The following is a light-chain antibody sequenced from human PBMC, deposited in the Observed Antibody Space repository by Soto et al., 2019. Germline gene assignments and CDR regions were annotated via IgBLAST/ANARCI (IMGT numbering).Light chain of an antibody. Sequence: EVVLTQSPATLSLSPGERAILSCRASHSVEKYLAWYQQKPGQAPRLLIYDASNRATGIPARFSGSGSETDFPPPINTLEPKVFAVYSCQQRRHGPPLTSGGGPRVEIK. CDR3: QQRRHGPPLT. CDR1: HSVEKY. CDR2: DAS. J-gene: IGKJ4*01. V-gene: IGKV3-11*01.